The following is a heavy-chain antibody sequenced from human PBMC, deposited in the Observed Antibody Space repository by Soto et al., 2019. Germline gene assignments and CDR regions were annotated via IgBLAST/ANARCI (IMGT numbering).Heavy chain of an antibody. V-gene: IGHV1-69*01. CDR3: ARVLRIAAAADGGFDY. CDR1: GGTFSSYA. D-gene: IGHD6-13*01. Sequence: QVQLVQSGAEVKKPGSSVKVSCKASGGTFSSYAISWVRQAPGQGLEWMGGIIPIFGTANYAQKFQGRVTITADESTSTAYMELSSLRSEDTAVFYCARVLRIAAAADGGFDYWGQGTLVTVSS. J-gene: IGHJ4*02. CDR2: IIPIFGTA.